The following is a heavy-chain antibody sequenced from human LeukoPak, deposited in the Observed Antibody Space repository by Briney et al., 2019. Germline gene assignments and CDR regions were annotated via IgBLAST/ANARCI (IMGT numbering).Heavy chain of an antibody. CDR2: IYYSGST. J-gene: IGHJ3*02. V-gene: IGHV4-59*08. Sequence: AGGSLRLSCAGSGFTFSNYSINWVRQAPGKGLEWIGYIYYSGSTNYNPSLKSRVTISVDTSKNQFSLKLSSVTAADTAVYYCATYYYGSGRWAFDIWGQGTMVTVSS. CDR1: GFTFSNYS. CDR3: ATYYYGSGRWAFDI. D-gene: IGHD3-10*01.